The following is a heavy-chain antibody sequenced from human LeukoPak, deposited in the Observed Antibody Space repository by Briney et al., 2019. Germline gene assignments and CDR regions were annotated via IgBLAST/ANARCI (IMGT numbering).Heavy chain of an antibody. D-gene: IGHD2-2*03. CDR2: IIPIFGTA. CDR1: GGTFSSYA. CDR3: ASGYCRSTSCCATFDI. V-gene: IGHV1-69*13. Sequence: SVKVSCKASGGTFSSYAISWVRQAPGQGLEWMGGIIPIFGTANYAQKFQGRVTITADESTSTAYMELSSLRSEDTAVYYCASGYCRSTSCCATFDIWGQGTMATVSS. J-gene: IGHJ3*02.